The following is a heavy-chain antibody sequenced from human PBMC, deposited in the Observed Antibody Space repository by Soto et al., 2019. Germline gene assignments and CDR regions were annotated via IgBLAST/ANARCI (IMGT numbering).Heavy chain of an antibody. D-gene: IGHD3-3*01. CDR3: ARDRYYDFWSGYSLNYYYYGMDV. CDR1: GYTFTSYG. Sequence: ASVKVSFKASGYTFTSYGISWVRQAPGQGLEWMGWISAYNGNTNYAQKFQGRVTMTTDTSTSTAYMELRSLRSDDTAVYYCARDRYYDFWSGYSLNYYYYGMDVWGQGTTVTVSS. V-gene: IGHV1-18*01. J-gene: IGHJ6*02. CDR2: ISAYNGNT.